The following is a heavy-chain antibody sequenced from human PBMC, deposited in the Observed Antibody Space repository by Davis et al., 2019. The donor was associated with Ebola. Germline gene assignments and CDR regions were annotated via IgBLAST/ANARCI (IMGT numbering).Heavy chain of an antibody. J-gene: IGHJ6*02. D-gene: IGHD5-18*01. CDR2: ISYDGSNK. V-gene: IGHV3-30*18. CDR3: AKDSYSYGPADLYYYYYGMDV. CDR1: GFTFSSYG. Sequence: GGSLRLSCAASGFTFSSYGMHWVRQAPGKGLEWVAVISYDGSNKYYADSVKGRFTISRDNSKNTLYLQMNSLRAEDTAVYYCAKDSYSYGPADLYYYYYGMDVWGQGTTVTVSS.